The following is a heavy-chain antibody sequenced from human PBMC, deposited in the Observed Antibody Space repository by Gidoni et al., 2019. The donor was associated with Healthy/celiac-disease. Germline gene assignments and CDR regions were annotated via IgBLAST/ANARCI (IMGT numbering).Heavy chain of an antibody. Sequence: QVQLVQSGAEVKKPGASVQVSCRASGYTFTSYYMHWVRQAPGQGLEWMGIINPSGGSTSYAQKFQGRVTMTRDTSTSTVYMELSSLRSEDTAVYYWARGHKTGSGKTFWFDPWGQGTLVTVSS. D-gene: IGHD2-15*01. J-gene: IGHJ5*02. CDR3: ARGHKTGSGKTFWFDP. CDR1: GYTFTSYY. CDR2: INPSGGST. V-gene: IGHV1-46*01.